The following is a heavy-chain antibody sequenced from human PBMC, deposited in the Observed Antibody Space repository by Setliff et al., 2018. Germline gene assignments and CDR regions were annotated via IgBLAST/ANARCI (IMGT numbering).Heavy chain of an antibody. Sequence: SVKVSCKASGGTFSSYAISWVRQAPGQGLEWMGRIIPIFGTANYAQKFQGRVTITADKSTSTAYMELSSLRSEDTAVYYCARDRPPYYYDSSGYYYSAGNFDYWGRGTLVTVSS. CDR1: GGTFSSYA. V-gene: IGHV1-69*06. D-gene: IGHD3-22*01. CDR3: ARDRPPYYYDSSGYYYSAGNFDY. CDR2: IIPIFGTA. J-gene: IGHJ4*02.